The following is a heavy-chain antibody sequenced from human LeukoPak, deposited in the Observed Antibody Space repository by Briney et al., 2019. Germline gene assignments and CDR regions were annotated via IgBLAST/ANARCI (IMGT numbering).Heavy chain of an antibody. J-gene: IGHJ3*02. CDR2: IGTAGDT. CDR3: SRGGAPAGYAYDI. V-gene: IGHV3-13*01. D-gene: IGHD6-13*01. CDR1: GFTFRNFD. Sequence: GGSLRLSCATSGFTFRNFDLHWVRQATGEGLEWVSVIGTAGDTYYPDSVKGRFTISRDNAKNSFYLQMNNLRVGDTAVYYCSRGGAPAGYAYDIWGHGTVVTVSS.